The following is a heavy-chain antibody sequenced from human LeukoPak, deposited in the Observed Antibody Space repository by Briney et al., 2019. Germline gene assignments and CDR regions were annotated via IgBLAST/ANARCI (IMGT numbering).Heavy chain of an antibody. V-gene: IGHV3-23*01. CDR1: GFTFATYA. CDR2: ISGSGGSA. J-gene: IGHJ4*02. Sequence: GGSLRLSCAASGFTFATYAMSWVRQPPGKGLEWVSTISGSGGSAYYADSVKGRFTISRDNSKNTLYLQMNSLRAEDTAVYYCAKPSTSDYYDSSGYYLIDYWGQGTLVTVSS. CDR3: AKPSTSDYYDSSGYYLIDY. D-gene: IGHD3-22*01.